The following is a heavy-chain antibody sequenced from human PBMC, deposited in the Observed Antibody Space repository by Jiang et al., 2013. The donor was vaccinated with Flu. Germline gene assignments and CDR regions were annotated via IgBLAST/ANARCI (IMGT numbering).Heavy chain of an antibody. V-gene: IGHV3-30*18. J-gene: IGHJ3*02. CDR2: ISYDGTNK. CDR3: AKGHRTKWERDAFDI. D-gene: IGHD1-26*01. Sequence: GGGVVQPGRSLRLSCAASGFTFSSYGMHWVRQAPGKGLEWVALISYDGTNKYYADSVKGRFTISRDNSKSTLYLQMNSLRAEDTAVYYCAKGHRTKWERDAFDIWGQGTMVTVSS. CDR1: GFTFSSYG.